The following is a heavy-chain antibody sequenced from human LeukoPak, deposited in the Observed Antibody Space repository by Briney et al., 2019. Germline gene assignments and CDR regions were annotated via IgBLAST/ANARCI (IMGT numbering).Heavy chain of an antibody. CDR1: GYSIGSGYY. J-gene: IGHJ4*02. V-gene: IGHV4-38-2*01. D-gene: IGHD5-24*01. CDR3: ARGQMTNVSFDY. CDR2: IYHSGST. Sequence: SETLSLTCAVSGYSIGSGYYWGWIRQPPGKGLEWIGSIYHSGSTYYNPSLKSRVTISVDTSKNQFSLKLSSVTAADTAVYYGARGQMTNVSFDYWGRGTLVAVSS.